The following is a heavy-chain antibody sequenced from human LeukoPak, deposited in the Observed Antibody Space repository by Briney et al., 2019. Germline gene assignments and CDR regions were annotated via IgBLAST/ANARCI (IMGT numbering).Heavy chain of an antibody. CDR1: GFMFSESW. D-gene: IGHD3-22*01. J-gene: IGHJ4*02. V-gene: IGHV3-7*03. Sequence: GGSLRLSCVASGFMFSESWMNWVRQAPGKGLEWVANIKHDRDEKHYADSEKGRFTISRDNSKNTLYLQMNSLRAEDTAVYYCAGTMIVVVITPFDYWGQGTLVTVSS. CDR3: AGTMIVVVITPFDY. CDR2: IKHDRDEK.